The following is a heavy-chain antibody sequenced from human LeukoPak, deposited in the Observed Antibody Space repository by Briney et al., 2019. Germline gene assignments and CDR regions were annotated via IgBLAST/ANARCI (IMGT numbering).Heavy chain of an antibody. D-gene: IGHD4-11*01. CDR3: ARVGTVTTHRFDP. J-gene: IGHJ5*02. V-gene: IGHV4-34*01. CDR1: GGSFSGYY. Sequence: SETLSLTCAVYGGSFSGYYWSWIRQPPGKGLEWIGEINHSGSTNYNPSLKSRVTISVDTSKNQFSLKLSSVTAADTAVYYCARVGTVTTHRFDPWGQGTLATVSS. CDR2: INHSGST.